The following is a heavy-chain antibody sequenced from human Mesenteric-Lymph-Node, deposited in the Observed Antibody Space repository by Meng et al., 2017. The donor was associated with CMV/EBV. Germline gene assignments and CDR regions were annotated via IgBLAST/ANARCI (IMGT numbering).Heavy chain of an antibody. CDR1: GFTFSSYE. CDR2: ISSSGSTI. CDR3: ARLSPARIVGATRAFDI. V-gene: IGHV3-48*03. J-gene: IGHJ3*02. D-gene: IGHD1-26*01. Sequence: LKISCAASGFTFSSYEMNWVRQAPGKGLEWVSYISSSGSTIYYADSVKGRFTISRDNAKNSLYLQMNSLRAEDTAVYYCARLSPARIVGATRAFDIWGQGTMVTVSS.